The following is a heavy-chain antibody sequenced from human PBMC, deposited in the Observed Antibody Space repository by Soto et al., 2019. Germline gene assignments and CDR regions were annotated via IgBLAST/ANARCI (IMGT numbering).Heavy chain of an antibody. CDR2: ISYDGSNK. V-gene: IGHV3-30-3*01. J-gene: IGHJ4*02. Sequence: QVQLVESGGGVVQPGRSLRVSCAASGFTFSSYAMHWVRQAPGKGLEWVAVISYDGSNKYYADSVKGRFTISRDNSKNTLYLQMNRLGAEDTAVYYCASDDCGGGSCPLPYWGQGTLVTVSS. CDR3: ASDDCGGGSCPLPY. D-gene: IGHD2-15*01. CDR1: GFTFSSYA.